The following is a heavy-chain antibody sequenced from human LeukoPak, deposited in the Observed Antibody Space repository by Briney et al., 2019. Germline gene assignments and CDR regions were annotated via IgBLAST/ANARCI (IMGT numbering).Heavy chain of an antibody. D-gene: IGHD5-24*01. CDR2: ISGSGGTS. Sequence: GGTLRLSCAASGFIFSRYGMSWVRQAPGKGLEWVSAISGSGGTSYYADSVKGRFTISRDNSKNTLYLQINSLRAEDTALYYCAKDFGDGYIDYWGQGTLVTVSS. J-gene: IGHJ4*02. CDR1: GFIFSRYG. V-gene: IGHV3-23*01. CDR3: AKDFGDGYIDY.